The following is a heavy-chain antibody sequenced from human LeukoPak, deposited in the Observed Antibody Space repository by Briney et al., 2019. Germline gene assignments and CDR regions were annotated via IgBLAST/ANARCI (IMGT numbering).Heavy chain of an antibody. CDR3: ATSIYGSGSYGYFEY. V-gene: IGHV4-59*01. J-gene: IGHJ4*02. D-gene: IGHD3-10*01. CDR2: SFYSGST. Sequence: SETLSLTCTVSGASISSYYWSWIRQPPGKGLEWIGYSFYSGSTNYNPPLRSRVTISVDTSKNQFSLKLTSMTAADTAVYYCATSIYGSGSYGYFEYWGQGALVTVSS. CDR1: GASISSYY.